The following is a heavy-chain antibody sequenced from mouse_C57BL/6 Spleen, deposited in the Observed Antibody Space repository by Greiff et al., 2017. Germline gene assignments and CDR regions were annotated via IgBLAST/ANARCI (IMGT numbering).Heavy chain of an antibody. J-gene: IGHJ4*01. Sequence: QVQLQQPGAELVMPGASVKLSCKASGYTFTSYWMHWVKQRPGQGLEWIGVIDPSDGYTNYNQKFKGKSTLTVDKSSSTASMQLSSLTSEDSAVYYCARWAWTGSMDYWGQGTSVTVSS. D-gene: IGHD3-1*01. CDR1: GYTFTSYW. CDR2: IDPSDGYT. CDR3: ARWAWTGSMDY. V-gene: IGHV1-69*01.